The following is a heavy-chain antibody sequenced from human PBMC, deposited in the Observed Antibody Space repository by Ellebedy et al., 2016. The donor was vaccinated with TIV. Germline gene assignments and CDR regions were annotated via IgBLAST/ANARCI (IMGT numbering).Heavy chain of an antibody. J-gene: IGHJ5*02. CDR3: TTITTYDFWVDP. V-gene: IGHV3-15*01. D-gene: IGHD3-3*01. CDR1: GFTFSNAW. Sequence: GESLKISCAASGFTFSNAWMSWVRQAPGKGLEWVGRIKSKTDGGTTDYAAPVKGRFTISRDDSKNTLYLQMNSLKTEDTTVYYCTTITTYDFWVDPWGQGTLVTVSS. CDR2: IKSKTDGGTT.